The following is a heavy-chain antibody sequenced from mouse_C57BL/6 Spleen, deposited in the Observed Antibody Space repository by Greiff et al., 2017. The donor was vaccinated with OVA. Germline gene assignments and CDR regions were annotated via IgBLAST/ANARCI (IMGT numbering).Heavy chain of an antibody. CDR3: ARRSYDGYYGGGAMDY. J-gene: IGHJ4*01. D-gene: IGHD2-3*01. CDR2: IDPSDSET. V-gene: IGHV1-52*01. Sequence: VQLQQSGAELVRPGSSVKLSCKASGYTFTSYWMHWVKQRPIQGLEWIGNIDPSDSETHYNQKFKDKATLTVDKSSSTAYMQLSSLTSEDSAVYYCARRSYDGYYGGGAMDYWGQGTSVTVSS. CDR1: GYTFTSYW.